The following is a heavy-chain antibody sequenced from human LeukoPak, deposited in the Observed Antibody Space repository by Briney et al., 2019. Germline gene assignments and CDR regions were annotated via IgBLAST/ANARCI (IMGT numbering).Heavy chain of an antibody. Sequence: GGSLRLSCAASGFTFTNYAMSWVRQAPGKGLEWVAVTSSDLNVKLYADSVKGRFTISRDNSRSTLYLQMNSLRPEDTAIYYCAREGYYGSGSPPSLYFDYWGQGTLVTVSS. CDR2: TSSDLNVK. V-gene: IGHV3-30*03. D-gene: IGHD3-10*01. CDR1: GFTFTNYA. CDR3: AREGYYGSGSPPSLYFDY. J-gene: IGHJ4*02.